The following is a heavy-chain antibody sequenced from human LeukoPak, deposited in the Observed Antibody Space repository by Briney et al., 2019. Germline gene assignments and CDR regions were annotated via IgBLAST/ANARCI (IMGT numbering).Heavy chain of an antibody. Sequence: PGGSPRLSCAASGFTFSSYEMTWVRQAPGKGLEWVSYISSSGSTIYYADSVKGRFTISRDNAKNSLYLQMNSLRAEDTAVYYCARDRVGITMVRGFDYWGQGTLVTVSS. D-gene: IGHD3-10*01. J-gene: IGHJ4*02. V-gene: IGHV3-48*03. CDR1: GFTFSSYE. CDR3: ARDRVGITMVRGFDY. CDR2: ISSSGSTI.